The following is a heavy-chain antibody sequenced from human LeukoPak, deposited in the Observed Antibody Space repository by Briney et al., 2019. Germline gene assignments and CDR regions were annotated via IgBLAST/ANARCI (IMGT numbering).Heavy chain of an antibody. V-gene: IGHV4-30-4*08. CDR3: ARAVYRAATYYYYYYIDV. Sequence: KPSQTLSLTCTVSGGSISSGDYYWGWIRQPPGKGLEWIGYIYYSGSTYYNPSLKSRVTISVDTSKNQFSLKLSSVTAADTAVYYCARAVYRAATYYYYYYIDVWGKGTTVTVSS. CDR2: IYYSGST. D-gene: IGHD2-15*01. CDR1: GGSISSGDYY. J-gene: IGHJ6*03.